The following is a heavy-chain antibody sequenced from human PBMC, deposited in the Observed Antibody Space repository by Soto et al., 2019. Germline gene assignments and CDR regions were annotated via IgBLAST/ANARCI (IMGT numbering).Heavy chain of an antibody. CDR1: GFTFGDYA. V-gene: IGHV3-49*04. Sequence: PGGSLRLSCSASGFTFGDYAMSWVRQAPGKGLEWISFIRSKAYGGTAEYAAAGRGRFTVSRDDSKSSASLRMNSLKTEDTGVFSCLSVKCFSYSGSYYRLDCWGQGILVTVSS. CDR2: IRSKAYGGTA. CDR3: LSVKCFSYSGSYYRLDC. J-gene: IGHJ4*02. D-gene: IGHD1-26*01.